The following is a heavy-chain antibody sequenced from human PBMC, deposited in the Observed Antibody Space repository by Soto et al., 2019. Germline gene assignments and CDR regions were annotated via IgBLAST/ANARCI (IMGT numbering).Heavy chain of an antibody. D-gene: IGHD3-10*01. Sequence: QVQLVQSGAEVKRPGSSVKVSCKASGDTFNFYSINLVRQAPGVGLEWVGRVNPILSMSNHAQRLKGSVPMTADKSTSTAYMELRSLRSEDTAIYYCESSYGSGYRAFDYWGQGALVTVSS. CDR1: GDTFNFYS. V-gene: IGHV1-69*02. CDR2: VNPILSMS. CDR3: ESSYGSGYRAFDY. J-gene: IGHJ4*02.